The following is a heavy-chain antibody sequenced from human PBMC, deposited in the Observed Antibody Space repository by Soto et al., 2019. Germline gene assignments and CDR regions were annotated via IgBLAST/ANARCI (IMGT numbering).Heavy chain of an antibody. Sequence: GGSLRLSCAASGFTFSSYWMHWVRQAPGKGLVWVSGINGDGSTATYADSVKGRFIISRDNAKNMLYLQMNSLTAEDTAVYYCARPRYDGSGTPFDHWGQGTLVTVSS. CDR2: INGDGSTA. D-gene: IGHD3-22*01. CDR1: GFTFSSYW. V-gene: IGHV3-74*01. CDR3: ARPRYDGSGTPFDH. J-gene: IGHJ4*02.